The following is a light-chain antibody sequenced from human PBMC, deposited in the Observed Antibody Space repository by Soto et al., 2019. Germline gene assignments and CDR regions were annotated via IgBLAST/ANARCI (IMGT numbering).Light chain of an antibody. CDR2: DND. Sequence: QSVLTQPPSVSADPGQKVTISCSGSSSNIGNNLVSWYQQLPGTAPKLLICDNDKRPSGIPDRFSGSKSGPSATLGITGLQTGDEADYYCGSWDTSLRAGVFGAGTKLTVL. CDR1: SSNIGNNL. V-gene: IGLV1-51*01. J-gene: IGLJ1*01. CDR3: GSWDTSLRAGV.